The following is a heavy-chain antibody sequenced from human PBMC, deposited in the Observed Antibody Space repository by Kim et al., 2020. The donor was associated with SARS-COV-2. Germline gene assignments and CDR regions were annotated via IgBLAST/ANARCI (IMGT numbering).Heavy chain of an antibody. Sequence: GGSLRLSCAASGFTFSSYSMNWVRQAPGKGLEWVSSISSSSSYIYYADSVKGRFTISRDNAKNSLYLQMNSLRAEDTAVYYCARDRPTNSSSSSGQLVLFGYWGQGTLVTVSS. J-gene: IGHJ4*02. CDR2: ISSSSSYI. CDR3: ARDRPTNSSSSSGQLVLFGY. CDR1: GFTFSSYS. D-gene: IGHD6-6*01. V-gene: IGHV3-21*01.